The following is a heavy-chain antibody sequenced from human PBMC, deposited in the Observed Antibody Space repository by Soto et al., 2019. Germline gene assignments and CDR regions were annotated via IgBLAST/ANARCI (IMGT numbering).Heavy chain of an antibody. D-gene: IGHD4-4*01. CDR1: GGSISSGGYY. CDR3: ARALGSVTTPPFFDY. Sequence: QVQLQESGPGLVKPSQTLSLTCTVSGGSISSGGYYWSWIRQHPGKGLEWIGYIYYSGSTSYNPSLKSRVTISVDTSKIQCSLKLSSVTAADTAVYYCARALGSVTTPPFFDYWGQGTLVTVSS. CDR2: IYYSGST. J-gene: IGHJ4*02. V-gene: IGHV4-31*03.